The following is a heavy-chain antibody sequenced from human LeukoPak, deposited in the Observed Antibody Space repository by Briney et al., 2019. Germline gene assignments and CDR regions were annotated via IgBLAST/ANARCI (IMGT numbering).Heavy chain of an antibody. CDR2: ISAYNGNT. CDR1: GYTFTSYG. Sequence: ASVKVSCKASGYTFTSYGISWVRQAPGQGLEWMGWISAYNGNTNYAQKLQGRVTMTTDTSTSTAYMELRSLRSDDTAVYYCARDGYYYDSSGYEYFQHWGQGTLVTVSS. CDR3: ARDGYYYDSSGYEYFQH. V-gene: IGHV1-18*01. J-gene: IGHJ1*01. D-gene: IGHD3-22*01.